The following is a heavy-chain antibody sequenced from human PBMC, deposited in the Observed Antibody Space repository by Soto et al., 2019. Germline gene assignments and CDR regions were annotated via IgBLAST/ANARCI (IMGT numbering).Heavy chain of an antibody. CDR2: IYYSGST. J-gene: IGHJ4*02. V-gene: IGHV4-39*01. CDR1: GGSISSSSYY. Sequence: SETLSLTCTVSGGSISSSSYYWGWIRQPPGKGLEWIGSIYYSGSTYYNPSLKSRVTISVDTSKNQFSLKLSSVTAADTAVYYCARRHDFWSEDDYWGQGTLVTVSS. CDR3: ARRHDFWSEDDY. D-gene: IGHD3-3*01.